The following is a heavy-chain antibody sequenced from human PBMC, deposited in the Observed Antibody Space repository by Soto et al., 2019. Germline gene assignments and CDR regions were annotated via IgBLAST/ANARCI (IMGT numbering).Heavy chain of an antibody. Sequence: PGGSLRLSCAASGFTFSSYSMNWVRQAPGKGLEWVSSISSSSSYIYYADSVKGRFTISRDNAKNSLYLQMNSLRAEDTAVYYCARDRSGGSGMWYGMDVWGQGTTVTVSS. D-gene: IGHD3-10*01. CDR1: GFTFSSYS. V-gene: IGHV3-21*01. J-gene: IGHJ6*02. CDR3: ARDRSGGSGMWYGMDV. CDR2: ISSSSSYI.